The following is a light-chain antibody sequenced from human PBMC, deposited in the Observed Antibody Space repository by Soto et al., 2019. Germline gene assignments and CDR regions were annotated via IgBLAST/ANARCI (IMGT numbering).Light chain of an antibody. V-gene: IGKV1-39*01. CDR3: QQSYSSPPT. CDR2: AAS. CDR1: QSISSH. Sequence: DIQMTQSPPSLSASVEDRVTITCRASQSISSHLNWYQQKPGKAPKLLIFAASSLQSGVPSRFSGSRSGPDFTLTISSXQPEDFATYYCQQSYSSPPTFGQGTKVDIK. J-gene: IGKJ1*01.